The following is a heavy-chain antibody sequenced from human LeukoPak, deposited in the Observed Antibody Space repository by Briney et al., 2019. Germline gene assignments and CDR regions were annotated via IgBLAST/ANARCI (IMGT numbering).Heavy chain of an antibody. V-gene: IGHV4-59*01. J-gene: IGHJ4*02. CDR1: GGSISSYY. Sequence: SETLSLTCTVSGGSISSYYWNWIRQPPGKGLEWIGYIFYSGTTNYNPSLKSRVTISVDTSKDQFSLKLSSVTAADTAVYYCARGVYIAAAQYGYWGQGTLVTVSS. D-gene: IGHD6-13*01. CDR2: IFYSGTT. CDR3: ARGVYIAAAQYGY.